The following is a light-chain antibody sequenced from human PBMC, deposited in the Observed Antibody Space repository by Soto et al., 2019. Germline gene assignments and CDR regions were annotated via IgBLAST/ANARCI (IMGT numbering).Light chain of an antibody. CDR3: QQSDSTRT. J-gene: IGKJ1*01. CDR2: AAS. Sequence: EIQISQSAAALSASVGDRVTITCRASQSVSKYLNWYQQKPVKAPKLLIYAASSLQSGVPSRFSGSGSGTDFTLTISSLQPEDCATYYCQQSDSTRTFGQGTKVDIK. CDR1: QSVSKY. V-gene: IGKV1-39*01.